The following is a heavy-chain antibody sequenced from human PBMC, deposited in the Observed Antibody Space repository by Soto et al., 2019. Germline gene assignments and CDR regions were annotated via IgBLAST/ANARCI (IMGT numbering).Heavy chain of an antibody. CDR1: GGSIASAESY. D-gene: IGHD4-17*01. J-gene: IGHJ4*02. CDR3: ARAWDYDEFYFDY. V-gene: IGHV4-31*03. CDR2: IYYSGST. Sequence: QVQLQESGPGLVKPSQTLSLTCTVSGGSIASAESYWSWLRQHPGKGLDWIGYIYYSGSTYYNPSLKSRLTISFDSSKNQFSLRLSSVTAADTAVYYCARAWDYDEFYFDYWGQGTLVTVSS.